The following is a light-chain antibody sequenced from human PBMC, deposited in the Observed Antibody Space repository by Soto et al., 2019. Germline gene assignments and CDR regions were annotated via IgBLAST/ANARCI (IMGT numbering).Light chain of an antibody. V-gene: IGKV2-28*01. J-gene: IGKJ1*01. Sequence: DFVMTQSPLSLPVTPGTPASISCRSSQSLLHTDGYNYLDWFLQKPVQSPQLLIYVASNRASGVPDRFSGSGSGTDFTLKISRVEAEDVGVYYCMQSLQTPRTFGQGTKVEI. CDR2: VAS. CDR3: MQSLQTPRT. CDR1: QSLLHTDGYNY.